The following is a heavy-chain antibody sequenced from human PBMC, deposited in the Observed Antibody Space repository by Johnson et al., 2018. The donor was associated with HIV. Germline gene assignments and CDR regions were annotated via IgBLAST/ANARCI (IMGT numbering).Heavy chain of an antibody. CDR3: AGGIRVAGGNDAFDI. CDR2: ISYDGSNK. Sequence: QVQLVESGGGVVQPGRSLRLSCAAYGFTFSSYAMHWVRQAPGKGLEWVAVISYDGSNKYYADSVKGRFTISRDNSKNTLYLQMNSLRAEDTAVYYCAGGIRVAGGNDAFDIWGQGTMVTVSS. CDR1: GFTFSSYA. D-gene: IGHD6-19*01. V-gene: IGHV3-30*04. J-gene: IGHJ3*02.